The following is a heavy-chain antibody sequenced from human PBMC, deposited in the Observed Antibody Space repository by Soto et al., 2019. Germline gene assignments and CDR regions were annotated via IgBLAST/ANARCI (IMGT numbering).Heavy chain of an antibody. CDR3: AITTIRTVFPTGFDY. Sequence: ASVKVSCKASGFTFTSSAVQWVRQARGQRLEWIGWIVVGSGNTNYAQKFQERVTITRDMSTSTAYMELSSLRSEDTAVYYCAITTIRTVFPTGFDYWGQGTLVTVSS. CDR2: IVVGSGNT. CDR1: GFTFTSSA. D-gene: IGHD2-21*01. J-gene: IGHJ4*02. V-gene: IGHV1-58*01.